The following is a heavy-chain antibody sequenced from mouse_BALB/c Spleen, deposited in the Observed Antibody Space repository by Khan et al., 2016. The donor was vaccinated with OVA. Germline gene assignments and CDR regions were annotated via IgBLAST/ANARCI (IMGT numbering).Heavy chain of an antibody. D-gene: IGHD2-14*01. CDR3: ARSTYRYAFAY. V-gene: IGHV3-8*02. Sequence: EEKLLESGPSLVQPSQTLSLTCSVTGDSISSGYWSWIRKFPGNKLEYMGYMISSGYTYYNPSLKSRIAITRHTSKNQYYLQLNSVTTEDTATYYCARSTYRYAFAYWGQGTLVTVSA. CDR1: GDSISSGY. J-gene: IGHJ3*01. CDR2: MISSGYT.